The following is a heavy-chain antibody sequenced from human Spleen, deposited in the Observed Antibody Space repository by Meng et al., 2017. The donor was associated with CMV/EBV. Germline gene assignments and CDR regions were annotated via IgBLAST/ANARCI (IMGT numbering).Heavy chain of an antibody. CDR3: AREVRINCSSTSCYSHGMDV. CDR1: GGSISSANYY. Sequence: SETLSLTCTVSGGSISSANYYWSWIRQPPGKGLEWIGYVYYSGSTNYNPSLKSRVTISVDTSKDQFSLKLRSVTAADTAVYYCAREVRINCSSTSCYSHGMDVWGQGTTVTVSS. D-gene: IGHD2-2*01. J-gene: IGHJ6*02. CDR2: VYYSGST. V-gene: IGHV4-61*01.